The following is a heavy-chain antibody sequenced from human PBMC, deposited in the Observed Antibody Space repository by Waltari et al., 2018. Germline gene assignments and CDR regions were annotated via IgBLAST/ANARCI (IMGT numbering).Heavy chain of an antibody. J-gene: IGHJ6*02. CDR3: ARIHYDYIWGSYRNYYYYGMDV. CDR1: GGTFSSYA. CDR2: IIPIFGTA. V-gene: IGHV1-69*05. Sequence: QVQLVQSGAEVKKPGSSVKVSCKASGGTFSSYAISWVRQAPGQGLEWMGGIIPIFGTANYAQKFQGRVTITTDESTSTAYMELSSLRSEDTAVYYCARIHYDYIWGSYRNYYYYGMDVWGQGTTVTVSS. D-gene: IGHD3-16*02.